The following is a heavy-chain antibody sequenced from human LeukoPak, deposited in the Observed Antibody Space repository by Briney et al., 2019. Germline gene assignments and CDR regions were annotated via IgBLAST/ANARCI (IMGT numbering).Heavy chain of an antibody. Sequence: RASETLSLTCAVYGGSFSGYYWNWIRQPPGKGLEWSGEINHSGSTNYNPSLKSRVTISVDTSKNQFSLKLSSVTAADTAVYYCARVSRTYSSGWYPWYFDYWVQGTLVTVSS. CDR1: GGSFSGYY. J-gene: IGHJ4*02. CDR2: INHSGST. D-gene: IGHD6-19*01. V-gene: IGHV4-34*01. CDR3: ARVSRTYSSGWYPWYFDY.